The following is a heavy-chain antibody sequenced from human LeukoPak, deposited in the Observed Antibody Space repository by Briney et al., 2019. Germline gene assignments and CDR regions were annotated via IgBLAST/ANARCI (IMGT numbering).Heavy chain of an antibody. V-gene: IGHV4-30-4*08. Sequence: PSQTLSLTCTVSGGSISSGDYYWSWIRQPPGKGLEWIGHIYYSGSTYYNPSLKSRVTISVDTSKNQFSLKLSSVTAADTAVYYCARSTQTGDPNFDYWGQGTLVTVSS. CDR1: GGSISSGDYY. CDR3: ARSTQTGDPNFDY. J-gene: IGHJ4*02. CDR2: IYYSGST. D-gene: IGHD7-27*01.